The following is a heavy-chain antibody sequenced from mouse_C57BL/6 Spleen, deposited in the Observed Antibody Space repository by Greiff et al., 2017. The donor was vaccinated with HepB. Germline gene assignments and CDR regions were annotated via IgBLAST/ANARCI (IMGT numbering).Heavy chain of an antibody. J-gene: IGHJ1*03. CDR1: GYTFTEYT. CDR2: FYPGSGSI. Sequence: QVQLKESGAELVKPGASVKLSCKASGYTFTEYTIHWVKQRSGQGLEWIGWFYPGSGSIKYNEKFKDKATLTADKSSSTVYMELSRLTSEDSAVYFCARHEEIYYDYDEGGNWYFDVWGTGTTVTVSS. D-gene: IGHD2-4*01. CDR3: ARHEEIYYDYDEGGNWYFDV. V-gene: IGHV1-62-2*01.